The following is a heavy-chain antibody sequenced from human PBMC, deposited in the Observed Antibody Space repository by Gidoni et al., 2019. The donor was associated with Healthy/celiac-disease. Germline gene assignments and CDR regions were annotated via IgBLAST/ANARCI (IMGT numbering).Heavy chain of an antibody. V-gene: IGHV3-74*01. J-gene: IGHJ6*02. D-gene: IGHD4-17*01. CDR2: INSDGSST. CDR1: GFTFSSSW. CDR3: ARVEGDYARYYGMDV. Sequence: EVQLVESGGGLVQPGGSLRLSCAASGFTFSSSWMHWVRQAPGKGLVWVSRINSDGSSTSYADSVKGRFTISRDNAKNTLYLQMNSLRAEDTAVYYCARVEGDYARYYGMDVWGQGTTVTVSS.